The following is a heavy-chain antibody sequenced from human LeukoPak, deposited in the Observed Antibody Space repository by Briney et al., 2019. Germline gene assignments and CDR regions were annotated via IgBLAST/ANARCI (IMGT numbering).Heavy chain of an antibody. CDR2: ISYDGSNK. J-gene: IGHJ6*03. Sequence: GRSLRLSCAASGFTFSSYGMHWVRQAPGKGLEWVAVISYDGSNKYYADSVKGRFTISRDNSKNTLYLQMNSLRAEDTAVYYCAKVVAYYYYMDVWGKGTTVTVSS. CDR1: GFTFSSYG. CDR3: AKVVAYYYYMDV. V-gene: IGHV3-30*18. D-gene: IGHD2-15*01.